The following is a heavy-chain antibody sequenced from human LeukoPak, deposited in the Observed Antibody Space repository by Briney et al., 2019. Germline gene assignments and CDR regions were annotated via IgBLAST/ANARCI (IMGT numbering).Heavy chain of an antibody. J-gene: IGHJ4*02. D-gene: IGHD1-1*01. CDR1: GYTFTGYY. CDR3: ARDPGDNWNDMDY. CDR2: INPNSGGT. Sequence: GASVKVSCKASGYTFTGYYMHWVRQAPGQGLEWMGRINPNSGGTNYAQKFQGRVTMTRDTSISTAYVELSRLRSDDTAVYYCARDPGDNWNDMDYWGRGTLVTVSS. V-gene: IGHV1-2*06.